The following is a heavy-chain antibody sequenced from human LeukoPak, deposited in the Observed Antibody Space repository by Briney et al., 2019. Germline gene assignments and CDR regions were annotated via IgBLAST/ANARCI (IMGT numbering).Heavy chain of an antibody. D-gene: IGHD3-16*01. Sequence: PGGSLRLSSAASGFSFSIYFMNWVRQAPGKGLEWVSSISRTSEYIHYADSVRGRFAISRDNAESSVYLQMNSLRAEDTAVYFCAGGGDFDYWGQGILVTVSA. CDR2: ISRTSEYI. J-gene: IGHJ4*02. CDR1: GFSFSIYF. V-gene: IGHV3-21*01. CDR3: AGGGDFDY.